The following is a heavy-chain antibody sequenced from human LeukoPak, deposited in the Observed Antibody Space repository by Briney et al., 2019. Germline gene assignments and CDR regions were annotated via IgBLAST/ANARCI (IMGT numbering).Heavy chain of an antibody. Sequence: PGRSLRLSCAVSGFTFSSHGMHGVRQAPGKGLEWVAVIWFDGSNQYYAESVRGRFTISRDNSKNTLFLQMNSLRAEDTALYYCAIAINSWGYNYVDYWGQGALVTVSS. V-gene: IGHV3-33*01. CDR2: IWFDGSNQ. J-gene: IGHJ4*02. D-gene: IGHD5-24*01. CDR1: GFTFSSHG. CDR3: AIAINSWGYNYVDY.